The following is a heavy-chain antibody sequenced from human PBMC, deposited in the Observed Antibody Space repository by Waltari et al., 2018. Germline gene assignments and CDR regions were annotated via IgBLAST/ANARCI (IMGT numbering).Heavy chain of an antibody. Sequence: QVQLVQSGSELKKPGASVKVSCKASGYTFTSSAMNWVRQAPGQGLEWMGWINTNTGNPTYAQGFTGRFVFSLDTSVSTAYLQISSLKAEDTAVYYCARDRRIVVVPAARYNWFDPWGQGTLVTVSS. J-gene: IGHJ5*02. CDR3: ARDRRIVVVPAARYNWFDP. D-gene: IGHD2-2*01. CDR1: GYTFTSSA. V-gene: IGHV7-4-1*02. CDR2: INTNTGNP.